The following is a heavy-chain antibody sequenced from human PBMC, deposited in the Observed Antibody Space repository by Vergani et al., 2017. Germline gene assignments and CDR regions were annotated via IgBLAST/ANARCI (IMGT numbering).Heavy chain of an antibody. CDR1: GGSISSYY. D-gene: IGHD4-23*01. CDR3: ARSRSPYYGGNDY. V-gene: IGHV4-59*01. CDR2: IYYSGST. Sequence: QVQLQQWGPGLVKPSETLSLTCTVSGGSISSYYWSWIRQPPGKGLEWIGYIYYSGSTNYNPSLKSRVTISVDTSKNQFSLKLSSVTAADTAVYYWARSRSPYYGGNDYWGQGTLVTVSS. J-gene: IGHJ4*02.